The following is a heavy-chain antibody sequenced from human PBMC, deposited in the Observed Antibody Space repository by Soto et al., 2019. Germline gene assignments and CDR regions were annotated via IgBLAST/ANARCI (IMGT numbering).Heavy chain of an antibody. CDR2: INPNSGGT. D-gene: IGHD2-2*01. V-gene: IGHV1-2*04. CDR1: GYTFTGYY. J-gene: IGHJ6*02. Sequence: QVQLVQSGAEVKKPGASVKVSCKASGYTFTGYYMHWVRQAPGQGLEWMGWINPNSGGTNYAQKLQGWGTMTRDTSISTAYRELSRLRSDDTAVYYCARDGASEGYQLLSYGMDVWGQGTTVTVSS. CDR3: ARDGASEGYQLLSYGMDV.